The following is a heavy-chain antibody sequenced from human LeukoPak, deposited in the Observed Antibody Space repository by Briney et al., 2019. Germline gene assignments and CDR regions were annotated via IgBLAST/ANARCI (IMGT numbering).Heavy chain of an antibody. CDR1: GFTFSSYW. Sequence: GGSLRLSCAASGFTFSSYWMHWVRQVPGKGLVWVSRISSDGSSTTYADSVKGRFTISRDNAKNTLYLQMNSLRVEDTAVYYCAREWVTILGGIYYYYGMDVWGQGTTVTVSS. D-gene: IGHD3-3*01. CDR2: ISSDGSST. V-gene: IGHV3-74*01. CDR3: AREWVTILGGIYYYYGMDV. J-gene: IGHJ6*02.